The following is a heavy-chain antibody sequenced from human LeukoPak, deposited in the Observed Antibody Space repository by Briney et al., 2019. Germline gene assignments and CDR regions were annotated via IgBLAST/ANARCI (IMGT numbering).Heavy chain of an antibody. Sequence: GGSLTLSCAASGFTFSSYWMSWVRQAPGKGLGWVANIQQDGSEKYYVDSVKGRFTISRYNAKNSLYLQMNSLRAEDTAVYYCARVRYDFWSVSLGQYFDYWGQGTLVTVSS. CDR2: IQQDGSEK. D-gene: IGHD3-3*01. CDR1: GFTFSSYW. CDR3: ARVRYDFWSVSLGQYFDY. J-gene: IGHJ4*02. V-gene: IGHV3-7*01.